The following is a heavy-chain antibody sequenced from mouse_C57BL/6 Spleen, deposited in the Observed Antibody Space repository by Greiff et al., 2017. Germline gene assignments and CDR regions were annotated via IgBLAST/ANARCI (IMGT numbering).Heavy chain of an antibody. V-gene: IGHV1-39*01. CDR2: INPNYGTT. J-gene: IGHJ4*01. Sequence: EVKLVESGPELVKPGASVKISCKASGYSFTDYNMNWVKQRNGKSLEWIGVINPNYGTTSYNQKFKGKATLTVDQSSSTAYMQLNSLTSEDSAVYYCARRNYYGSSDYAMDYWGQGTSVTVSS. CDR1: GYSFTDYN. D-gene: IGHD1-1*01. CDR3: ARRNYYGSSDYAMDY.